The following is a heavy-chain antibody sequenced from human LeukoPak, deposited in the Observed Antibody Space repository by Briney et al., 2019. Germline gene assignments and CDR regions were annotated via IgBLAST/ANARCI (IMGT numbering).Heavy chain of an antibody. Sequence: PAETLSLTCTVSGGPIRSYYGSWIRQPPGKGREWMGSVYYTGSTYYNPSLSSRVTVSVGTSTNQFSLKLSSVTAADTAVFYCVRHHKYCSSTSCYKVGDPTDAFDIWGQGTMVTVSS. D-gene: IGHD2-2*01. CDR3: VRHHKYCSSTSCYKVGDPTDAFDI. V-gene: IGHV4-59*04. CDR2: VYYTGST. CDR1: GGPIRSYY. J-gene: IGHJ3*02.